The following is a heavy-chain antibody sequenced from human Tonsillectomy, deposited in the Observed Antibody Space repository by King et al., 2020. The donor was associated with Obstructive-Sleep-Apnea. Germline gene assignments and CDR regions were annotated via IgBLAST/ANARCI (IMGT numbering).Heavy chain of an antibody. CDR2: IIPIFGTA. J-gene: IGHJ4*02. Sequence: VQLVQSGAEVKKPGSSVKVSCKASGGTFSSYAISWVRQAPGQGLEGMGGIIPIFGTANYAQKFQGRVTITADESTSTAYMELSSLRSEDTAVYYCARDRKRWLHFPFRGGFDYWGQGTLVTVSS. V-gene: IGHV1-69*01. CDR3: ARDRKRWLHFPFRGGFDY. CDR1: GGTFSSYA. D-gene: IGHD5-24*01.